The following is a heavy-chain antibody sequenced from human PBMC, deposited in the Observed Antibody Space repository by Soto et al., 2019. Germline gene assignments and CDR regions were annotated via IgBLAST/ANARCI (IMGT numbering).Heavy chain of an antibody. CDR2: IYYSGST. Sequence: PSETLSLTCTVSGGSISSSSYYWGWIRQPPGKGLEWIGSIYYSGSTYYNPSLKSRVTISVDTSKNQFSLKLSSVTAADTAVYYCARHTYYYDSSGYSGWFDPWGQGTPVTVSS. D-gene: IGHD3-22*01. CDR1: GGSISSSSYY. CDR3: ARHTYYYDSSGYSGWFDP. J-gene: IGHJ5*02. V-gene: IGHV4-39*01.